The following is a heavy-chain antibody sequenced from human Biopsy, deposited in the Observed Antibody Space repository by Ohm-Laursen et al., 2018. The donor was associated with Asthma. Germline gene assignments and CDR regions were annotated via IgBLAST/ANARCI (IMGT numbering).Heavy chain of an antibody. D-gene: IGHD5-12*01. V-gene: IGHV3-30*18. CDR2: ISYDGNHK. CDR3: AKRRGYSGHDNGY. CDR1: GFMFRSFG. Sequence: SLRLSCSASGFMFRSFGMHWVRQAPGKGLEWVAVISYDGNHKFYEDSVKGRFTISRDNSKNTLYLQMNSLRTEDTAVYYCAKRRGYSGHDNGYWGQGTLVTVPS. J-gene: IGHJ4*02.